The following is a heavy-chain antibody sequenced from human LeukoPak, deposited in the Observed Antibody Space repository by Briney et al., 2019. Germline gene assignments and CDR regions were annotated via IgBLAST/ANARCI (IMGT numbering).Heavy chain of an antibody. CDR2: IYYSGST. J-gene: IGHJ4*02. Sequence: PPETLSLTCTVSGGSISSYYWNWIRQPPGKGLEWIGYIYYSGSTNYNPSLKSRVTISVDTSKNQFSLKLSSVTAADTAVYYCARMSYDILTGYYHVFDYWGQGTLVTVSS. CDR1: GGSISSYY. D-gene: IGHD3-9*01. V-gene: IGHV4-59*08. CDR3: ARMSYDILTGYYHVFDY.